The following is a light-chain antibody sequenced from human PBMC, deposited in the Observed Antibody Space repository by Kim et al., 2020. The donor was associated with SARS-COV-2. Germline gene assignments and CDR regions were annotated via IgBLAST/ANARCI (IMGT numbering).Light chain of an antibody. J-gene: IGLJ3*02. CDR3: SSLTTRSTWV. V-gene: IGLV2-14*03. CDR1: SSDIGAFDY. Sequence: GQSISISCTGSSSDIGAFDYVTWYQQYPGKAPEVMIYEVTKRPSGVSNRFSGSRSGNTASLTISGLQAEDEAAYYCSSLTTRSTWVFGGGTQLTVL. CDR2: EVT.